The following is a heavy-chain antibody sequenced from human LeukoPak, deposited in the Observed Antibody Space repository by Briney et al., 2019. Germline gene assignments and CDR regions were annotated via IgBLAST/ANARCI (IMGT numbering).Heavy chain of an antibody. D-gene: IGHD3-10*01. CDR1: GFIFSTYG. J-gene: IGHJ5*02. Sequence: GGSLRLSCEASGFIFSTYGMSWVRQAPGKGFEWVSSITGIGLHTYYADSVKGRFTISRDNSKNTVYLQMNSLQADDTAVYYCAKAMRGPLTWGQGTLVTVSS. CDR3: AKAMRGPLT. CDR2: ITGIGLHT. V-gene: IGHV3-23*01.